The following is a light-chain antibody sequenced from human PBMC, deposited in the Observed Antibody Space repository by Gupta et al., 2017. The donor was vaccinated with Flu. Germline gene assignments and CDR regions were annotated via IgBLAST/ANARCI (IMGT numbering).Light chain of an antibody. J-gene: IGKJ2*01. CDR3: QQSYSTPYT. Sequence: DIQMTQSPSSLSASVGDRVTITSRASQSISSYLNWYQQKPGKAPKLLIYAASSLQSGVPSRFSGSGSGTDFTLTISSLQPEEYATYYCQQSYSTPYTFGQGTKLESK. CDR1: QSISSY. V-gene: IGKV1-39*01. CDR2: AAS.